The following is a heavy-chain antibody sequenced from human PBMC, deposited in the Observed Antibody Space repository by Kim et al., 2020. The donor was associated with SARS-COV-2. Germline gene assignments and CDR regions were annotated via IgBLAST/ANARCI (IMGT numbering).Heavy chain of an antibody. D-gene: IGHD3-10*01. Sequence: GGSLRLSCAASGFTFSSYAMHWVRQAPGKGLEWVAVISYDGSNKYYADSVKGRFTISRDNSKNTLYLQMNSLRAEDTAVYYCAREGSGMVGNYYYYMDVWGKGTTVTVSS. CDR1: GFTFSSYA. V-gene: IGHV3-30-3*01. J-gene: IGHJ6*03. CDR2: ISYDGSNK. CDR3: AREGSGMVGNYYYYMDV.